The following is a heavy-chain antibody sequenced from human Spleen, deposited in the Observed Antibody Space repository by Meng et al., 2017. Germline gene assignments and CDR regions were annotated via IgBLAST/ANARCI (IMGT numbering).Heavy chain of an antibody. CDR1: GYTFINYY. D-gene: IGHD5-24*01. V-gene: IGHV1-46*01. CDR3: ARDGSNSYYFDY. J-gene: IGHJ4*02. Sequence: QVQLVQSGAEVKEPGASVKVSCKASGYTFINYYMHWVRQAPGQGLEWMGIINPSGGSTSYAQKFQGRVTMTRDTSTSTVYMELSSLRSEDTAVYYCARDGSNSYYFDYWGQGTLVTVSS. CDR2: INPSGGST.